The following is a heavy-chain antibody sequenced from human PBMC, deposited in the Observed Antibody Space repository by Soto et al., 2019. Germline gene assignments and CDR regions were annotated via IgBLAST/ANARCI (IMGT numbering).Heavy chain of an antibody. D-gene: IGHD3-22*01. CDR2: IYTGGST. Sequence: EVQLVESGGGLIQPGGSLRLSCAASGITVSNNYMSWVRQAPGKGLEWVSEIYTGGSTYYADSVKGRFTISRDNSKNTVFLQMNSLRAEDTAVYYCARDRSGWAEGGFDYWGQGTLVTVSS. V-gene: IGHV3-53*01. CDR3: ARDRSGWAEGGFDY. J-gene: IGHJ4*02. CDR1: GITVSNNY.